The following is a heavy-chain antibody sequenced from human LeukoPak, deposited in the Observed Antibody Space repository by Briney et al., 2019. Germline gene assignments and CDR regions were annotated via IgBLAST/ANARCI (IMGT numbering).Heavy chain of an antibody. Sequence: GESLKISCKGSGYTFTSYWIGWVRPMPGKGLGWMGIIYPGDSDTRYSPSFQGQVTISADKSISTAYLQWSSLKASDTAMYYCARPIYSNSPYYFDYWGQGTLVTVSS. CDR1: GYTFTSYW. CDR3: ARPIYSNSPYYFDY. J-gene: IGHJ4*02. V-gene: IGHV5-51*01. CDR2: IYPGDSDT. D-gene: IGHD4-11*01.